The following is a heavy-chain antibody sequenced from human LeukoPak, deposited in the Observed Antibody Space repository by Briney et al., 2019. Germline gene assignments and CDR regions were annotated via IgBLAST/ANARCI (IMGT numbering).Heavy chain of an antibody. CDR1: GGSISSYY. D-gene: IGHD4-17*01. CDR3: ARDLMTTVTIRYFDY. V-gene: IGHV4-4*07. CDR2: IYTSGST. J-gene: IGHJ4*02. Sequence: SETLSLNCTVSGGSISSYYWSWLRQPAGKGLEWIGRIYTSGSTNYNPSLKSRVTMSVDTSKNQFSLKLSSVTAADTAVYYCARDLMTTVTIRYFDYWGQGTLVTVSS.